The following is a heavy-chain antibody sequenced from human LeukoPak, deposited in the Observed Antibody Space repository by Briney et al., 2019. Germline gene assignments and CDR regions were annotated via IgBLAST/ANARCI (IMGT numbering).Heavy chain of an antibody. V-gene: IGHV4-59*01. CDR2: IYYSGST. Sequence: SETLSLTCTVSGGSISSYYWSWIRQPPGKGLEWIGYIYYSGSTNYNPSLKSRVTISVDTSKNQFSLKLSSVTVADTAVYYCARDLGRYGDYPPGNGMDVWGQGTTVTVSS. J-gene: IGHJ6*02. CDR3: ARDLGRYGDYPPGNGMDV. D-gene: IGHD4-17*01. CDR1: GGSISSYY.